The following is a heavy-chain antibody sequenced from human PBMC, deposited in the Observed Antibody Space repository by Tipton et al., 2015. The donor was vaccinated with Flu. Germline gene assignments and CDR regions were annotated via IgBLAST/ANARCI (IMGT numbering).Heavy chain of an antibody. CDR3: ARGRESSGYSYNHDAFSF. J-gene: IGHJ3*01. D-gene: IGHD3-22*01. Sequence: TLSLTCAVSGGSISSGDYSWSWIRQPPGKGLEWIGYIYQSGNSYYNPSLRGRVTISLDTSKNQFSLKLSSVTAADTAVYYCARGRESSGYSYNHDAFSFWGQGTMVTVSS. V-gene: IGHV4-30-2*01. CDR2: IYQSGNS. CDR1: GGSISSGDYS.